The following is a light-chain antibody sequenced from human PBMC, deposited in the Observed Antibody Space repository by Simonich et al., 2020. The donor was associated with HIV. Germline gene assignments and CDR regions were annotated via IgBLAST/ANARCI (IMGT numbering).Light chain of an antibody. J-gene: IGLJ3*02. CDR1: SSDVGGYNY. CDR2: DGS. CDR3: CSYAGIRV. Sequence: QSALTQPRSVSGSPGQSVTISCTGTSSDVGGYNYVSWYQQHPGKAPKLMIYDGSKRPSGVPDRFSGSKAGNTASLTSSGLQAEDEADYYCCSYAGIRVFGGGTKLTVL. V-gene: IGLV2-11*01.